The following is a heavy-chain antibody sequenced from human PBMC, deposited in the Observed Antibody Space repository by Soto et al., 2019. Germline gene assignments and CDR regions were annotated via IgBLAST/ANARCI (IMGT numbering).Heavy chain of an antibody. CDR3: AREVFRGVMSYYCMDV. D-gene: IGHD3-16*01. Sequence: EVQLVESGGGLVQPGGSLRLSCAASGFTFSSYWMSWVRQAPGKGLEWVANIKQDGSEKYYVDSVKGRFTISRDNAKNSLYLQMNSLRAEDTAVYYCAREVFRGVMSYYCMDVWGQGTTVTVSS. CDR1: GFTFSSYW. J-gene: IGHJ6*02. V-gene: IGHV3-7*04. CDR2: IKQDGSEK.